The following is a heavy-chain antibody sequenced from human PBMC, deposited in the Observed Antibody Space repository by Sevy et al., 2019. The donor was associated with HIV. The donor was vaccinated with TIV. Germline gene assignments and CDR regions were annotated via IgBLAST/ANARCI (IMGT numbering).Heavy chain of an antibody. J-gene: IGHJ4*02. CDR1: GFTFSSYA. Sequence: GGSLRLSCAASGFTFSSYAMSWVRQAPGKGLEWVSVISGNGGYTYYADSVKGRFTISRDTSKNTLYLQMNSLRAEDTAVYYCAKGSTSSSEACYFDHWGQGTLVTVSS. CDR3: AKGSTSSSEACYFDH. D-gene: IGHD2-2*01. CDR2: ISGNGGYT. V-gene: IGHV3-23*01.